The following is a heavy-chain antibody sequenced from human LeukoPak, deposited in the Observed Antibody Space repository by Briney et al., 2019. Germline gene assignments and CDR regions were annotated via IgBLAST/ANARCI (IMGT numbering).Heavy chain of an antibody. CDR1: GFXFNSYG. CDR2: ISYDGSNK. J-gene: IGHJ3*02. CDR3: AKDSGIAVAGTLRAFDI. V-gene: IGHV3-30*18. Sequence: GGSLRLSCAASGFXFNSYGIHWVRQAPGKGLEWVAVISYDGSNKYFADSVKGRFTISRDNSKNTLYLQMNSLRAEDTAVYYCAKDSGIAVAGTLRAFDIWGQGTMVTVSS. D-gene: IGHD6-19*01.